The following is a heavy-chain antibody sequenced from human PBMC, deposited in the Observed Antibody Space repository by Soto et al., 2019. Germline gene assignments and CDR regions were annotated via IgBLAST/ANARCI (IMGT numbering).Heavy chain of an antibody. V-gene: IGHV1-3*01. CDR3: AVDIVLMVYENGDY. CDR2: INAGNGNT. J-gene: IGHJ4*02. Sequence: KYAAASVKVSCKASGYTFTSYAMHWVRQAPGQRLEWMGWINAGNGNTKYSQKFQGRVTITRDTSASTAYMELSSLRSEDTAVYYCAVDIVLMVYENGDYWGQGTLVTVSS. D-gene: IGHD2-8*01. CDR1: GYTFTSYA.